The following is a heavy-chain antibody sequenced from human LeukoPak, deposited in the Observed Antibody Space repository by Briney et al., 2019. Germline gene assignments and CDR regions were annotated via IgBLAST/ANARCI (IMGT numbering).Heavy chain of an antibody. D-gene: IGHD3-10*01. CDR2: ISTSSSHI. V-gene: IGHV3-21*01. Sequence: PGGSLRLSCAASGFTFSEYSMNWVRQAPGKGLEWVSFISTSSSHIYYGDSVKGRFTISTDNARNSVSLQMNSLRAEDTAVYYCARQVSGYGSGSFYFDYWGQGMLVTVSS. CDR1: GFTFSEYS. CDR3: ARQVSGYGSGSFYFDY. J-gene: IGHJ4*02.